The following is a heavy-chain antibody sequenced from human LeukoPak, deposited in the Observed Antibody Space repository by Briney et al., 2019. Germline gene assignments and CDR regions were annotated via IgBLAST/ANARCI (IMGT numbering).Heavy chain of an antibody. CDR3: AKDRSGYDYYRFGMDV. CDR1: GFTFSNYL. V-gene: IGHV3-30*18. CDR2: ISYDGSNK. Sequence: HPGGSLRLSCAASGFTFSNYLMHWVRQAPGKGLEWVAVISYDGSNKYYADSVEGRFTISRDNSKNTLYLQMNSLRAEDTAVYYCAKDRSGYDYYRFGMDVWGQGTTVTVSS. D-gene: IGHD5-12*01. J-gene: IGHJ6*02.